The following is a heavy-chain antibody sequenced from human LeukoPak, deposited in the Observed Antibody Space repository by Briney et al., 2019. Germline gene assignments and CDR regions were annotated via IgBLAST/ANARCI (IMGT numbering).Heavy chain of an antibody. V-gene: IGHV1-46*01. CDR2: INHSGGGT. CDR3: ARYRRRYYDSSGYYNYGMDV. J-gene: IGHJ6*02. D-gene: IGHD3-22*01. Sequence: ASVKVSCKASGYTFTSYYMHWVRQAPGQGLEWMGIINHSGGGTSYAQKFQGRVTMTRDTSTSTVYMELSSLRSEDTAVYYCARYRRRYYDSSGYYNYGMDVWGQGTTVTVSS. CDR1: GYTFTSYY.